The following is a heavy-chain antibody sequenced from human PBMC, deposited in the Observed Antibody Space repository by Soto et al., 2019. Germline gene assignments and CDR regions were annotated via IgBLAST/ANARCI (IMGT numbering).Heavy chain of an antibody. J-gene: IGHJ6*02. CDR1: GFTFSSYG. V-gene: IGHV3-30*18. D-gene: IGHD1-26*01. Sequence: GGSLRLSCAASGFTFSSYGMHWVRQAPGKGLEWVAVISYDGSNKYYADSVKGRFTISRDNSKNTLYLQMNSLRAEDTAVYYCAKGGSYLRVGYYYFGMDVWGQGTTVTVSS. CDR2: ISYDGSNK. CDR3: AKGGSYLRVGYYYFGMDV.